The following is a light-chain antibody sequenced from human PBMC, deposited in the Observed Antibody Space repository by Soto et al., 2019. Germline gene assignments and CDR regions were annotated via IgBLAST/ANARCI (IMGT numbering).Light chain of an antibody. CDR1: HAITSD. Sequence: DIQMTQSPSSLSASVGDRVTITCQASHAITSDLNWYQHKPGKPPQLLIYDASILAAGVPSRFSGSGSGTDFTFTISSLQPEDVATYYCQKCDYLPIFGPGTTVDFK. J-gene: IGKJ3*01. V-gene: IGKV1-33*01. CDR2: DAS. CDR3: QKCDYLPI.